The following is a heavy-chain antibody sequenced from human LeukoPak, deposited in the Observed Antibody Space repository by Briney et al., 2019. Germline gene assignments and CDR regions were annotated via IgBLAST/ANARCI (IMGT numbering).Heavy chain of an antibody. CDR2: ISYDGSNK. CDR3: AKDRLLYYYDSSGYFFDY. CDR1: GFTFSSYG. J-gene: IGHJ4*02. V-gene: IGHV3-30*18. D-gene: IGHD3-22*01. Sequence: GGSLRLSCAASGFTFSSYGMHWVRQAPGKGLEWVAVISYDGSNKYYADSVKGRFTISRDNSKNTLYLQMNSLRAEDTAVYYCAKDRLLYYYDSSGYFFDYWGQGTLVTVSS.